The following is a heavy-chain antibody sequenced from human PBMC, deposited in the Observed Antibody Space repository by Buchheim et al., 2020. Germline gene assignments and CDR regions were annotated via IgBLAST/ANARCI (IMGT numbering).Heavy chain of an antibody. J-gene: IGHJ4*02. Sequence: EVPLVESGGGLVQPGGSLRLSCAASGFIFSSYWMNWARQATGKGLVWISRINSDGSSTTYADSVKGRFTISRDSAENTLYLQMNSLRADDTAVYYCARGRGVGTIDYWGQGTL. CDR1: GFIFSSYW. CDR3: ARGRGVGTIDY. CDR2: INSDGSST. V-gene: IGHV3-74*01. D-gene: IGHD1-26*01.